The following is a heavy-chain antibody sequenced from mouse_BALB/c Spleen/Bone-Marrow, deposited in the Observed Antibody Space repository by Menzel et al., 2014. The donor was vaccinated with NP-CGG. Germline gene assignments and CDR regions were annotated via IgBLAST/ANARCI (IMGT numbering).Heavy chain of an antibody. CDR3: TLYMFPPTMFSY. D-gene: IGHD1-1*01. V-gene: IGHV14-4*02. CDR2: IDPEIGDS. CDR1: GFNINDYY. Sequence: VQGVESAAALFRSGALVKLSCTASGFNINDYYLHWVKPRPEQGMEWIGWIDPEIGDSDYALMFLGKPTMTADSSSTSAYLQLSSLTSDETAVYCGTLYMFPPTMFSYWGQGTLVTGSA. J-gene: IGHJ3*01.